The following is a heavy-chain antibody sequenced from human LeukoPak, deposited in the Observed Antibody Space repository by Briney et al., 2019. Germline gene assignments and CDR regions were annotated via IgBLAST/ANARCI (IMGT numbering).Heavy chain of an antibody. V-gene: IGHV1-2*02. CDR2: INPNSGGT. CDR3: ARAFSRAIGLPGAFDI. CDR1: GYTFTVYY. Sequence: ASVKVSFKASGYTFTVYYMHWVRQAPGQGLEWMGWINPNSGGTNYAQKFQGRVTMTRDTSISTAYMELSRLRSDDTAVYYCARAFSRAIGLPGAFDIWGQGTMVTVSS. D-gene: IGHD2-2*01. J-gene: IGHJ3*02.